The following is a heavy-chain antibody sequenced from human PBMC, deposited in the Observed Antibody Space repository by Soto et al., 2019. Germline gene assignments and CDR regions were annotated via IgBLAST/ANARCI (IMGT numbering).Heavy chain of an antibody. J-gene: IGHJ4*02. Sequence: LRLSCAVSGFSFGTYWMSWVRQAPGKGLEWLASIKQDGSERYYLDSVKGRLTISRDNAKDSLSLQMNSLRGEDTAFYYCARDVGPITIFGEALSGYFDFWGQGTLVTVSA. V-gene: IGHV3-7*03. CDR1: GFSFGTYW. CDR3: ARDVGPITIFGEALSGYFDF. D-gene: IGHD3-3*01. CDR2: IKQDGSER.